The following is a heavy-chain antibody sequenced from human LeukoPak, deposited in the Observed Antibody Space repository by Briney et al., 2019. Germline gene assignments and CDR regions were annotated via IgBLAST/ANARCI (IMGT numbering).Heavy chain of an antibody. CDR3: ARDRGHGYSSGWYYFDY. D-gene: IGHD6-19*01. Sequence: GGSLRLSCAASGFTFSSYGMHWVRQAPGKGLEWVAFIRYDGSNKYYADSVKGRFTISRDNSKNTLYLQMDSLRAEDTAVYYCARDRGHGYSSGWYYFDYWGQGTLVTVSS. CDR2: IRYDGSNK. CDR1: GFTFSSYG. V-gene: IGHV3-30*02. J-gene: IGHJ4*02.